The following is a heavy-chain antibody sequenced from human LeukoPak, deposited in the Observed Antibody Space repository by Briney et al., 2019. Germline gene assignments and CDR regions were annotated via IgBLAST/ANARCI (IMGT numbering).Heavy chain of an antibody. CDR2: IYYSGST. CDR3: AREGCTNGVCSPWDRYYYYMDV. J-gene: IGHJ6*03. CDR1: GGSISSGDYY. D-gene: IGHD2-8*01. V-gene: IGHV4-30-4*08. Sequence: SETLSLTCTVSGGSISSGDYYWSWIRQPPGKGLEWIGYIYYSGSTYYNPSLKSRVTISVDTSKNQFSLKLSSVTPADTAVYYCAREGCTNGVCSPWDRYYYYMDVWGKGTTVTVSS.